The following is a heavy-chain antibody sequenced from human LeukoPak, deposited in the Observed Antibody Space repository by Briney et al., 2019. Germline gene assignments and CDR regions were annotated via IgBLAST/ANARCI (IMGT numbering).Heavy chain of an antibody. Sequence: ASVKVSCKASGYTIASYGFSWVRQAPGQGLEWMGWISAYNGHRTYAQNFHGRVSMTTDSSTNTAYMGLRRLRPDDTAVYYCARDQGGGNCDFWGQGSLVTVSS. V-gene: IGHV1-18*01. J-gene: IGHJ4*02. CDR1: GYTIASYG. D-gene: IGHD2-21*01. CDR3: ARDQGGGNCDF. CDR2: ISAYNGHR.